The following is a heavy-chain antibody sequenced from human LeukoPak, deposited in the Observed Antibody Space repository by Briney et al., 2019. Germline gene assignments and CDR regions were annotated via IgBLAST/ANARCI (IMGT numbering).Heavy chain of an antibody. CDR3: AREMPTSCDAFDI. V-gene: IGHV3-33*01. CDR1: GFTFSDYG. D-gene: IGHD5-24*01. Sequence: GGSLRLSCAASGFTFSDYGMHWVRQAPGKGLEWVAVIWYDGSNKEYGDSVKGRFTISRDNSKNTLYLQMNSLRAEDTAVYYCAREMPTSCDAFDIWGRGTMVTVSS. CDR2: IWYDGSNK. J-gene: IGHJ3*02.